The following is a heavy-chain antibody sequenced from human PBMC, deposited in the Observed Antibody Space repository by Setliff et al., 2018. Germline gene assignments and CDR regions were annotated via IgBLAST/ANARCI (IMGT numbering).Heavy chain of an antibody. V-gene: IGHV4-38-2*02. CDR1: GYSISSGYY. D-gene: IGHD1-20*01. Sequence: PSETLSLTCTVSGYSISSGYYWGWIRQPPGKGLEWIGCIYYSGSTYYNPSLKSRVTISLDTSKNQSSLKLTSVTAADTAVYYCASGLNWLSSTEFDYWGQGTLVTVSS. CDR3: ASGLNWLSSTEFDY. CDR2: IYYSGST. J-gene: IGHJ4*02.